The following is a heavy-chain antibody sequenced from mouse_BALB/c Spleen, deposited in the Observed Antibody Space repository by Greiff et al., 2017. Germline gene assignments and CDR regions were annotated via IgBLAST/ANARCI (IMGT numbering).Heavy chain of an antibody. J-gene: IGHJ4*01. CDR1: GFTFTDYY. Sequence: EVKLMESGGGLVKPGGSLKLSCAASGFTFTDYYMYWVRQTPEKRLEWVATISDGGSYTYYPDSVKGRFTISRDNAKNTLYLQMSSLKSEDSAMYYCARGGDYDAMDYWGQGTSVTVSS. CDR2: ISDGGSYT. CDR3: ARGGDYDAMDY. V-gene: IGHV5-4*02.